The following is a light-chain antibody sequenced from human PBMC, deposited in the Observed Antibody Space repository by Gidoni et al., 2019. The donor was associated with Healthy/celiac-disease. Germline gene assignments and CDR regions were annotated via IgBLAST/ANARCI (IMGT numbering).Light chain of an antibody. CDR3: QQSYSTPLT. CDR1: QSISSY. J-gene: IGKJ4*01. V-gene: IGKV1-39*01. Sequence: DLQRTQSPSSLSASVGDRVTTTCRASQSISSYLNWYQQKPGEAPQLLIYSASSLQSGVPSRFSGSGSGTYFTLTISSLQPEDFATYYCQQSYSTPLTFGGXTKVDIK. CDR2: SAS.